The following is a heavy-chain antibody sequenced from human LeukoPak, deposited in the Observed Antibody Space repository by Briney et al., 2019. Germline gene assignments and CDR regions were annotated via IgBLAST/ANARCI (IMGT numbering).Heavy chain of an antibody. V-gene: IGHV4-34*01. CDR1: GGSFSGYY. J-gene: IGHJ4*02. CDR2: INHSGST. CDR3: ARLTTVTKFFDY. Sequence: PSETLSLTCAVYGGSFSGYYWSWIRQPPGKGLEWIGEINHSGSTNYNPSLKSRVTISVDTSKNQFPLKLSSVTAADTAVYYCARLTTVTKFFDYWGQGTLVTVSS. D-gene: IGHD4-17*01.